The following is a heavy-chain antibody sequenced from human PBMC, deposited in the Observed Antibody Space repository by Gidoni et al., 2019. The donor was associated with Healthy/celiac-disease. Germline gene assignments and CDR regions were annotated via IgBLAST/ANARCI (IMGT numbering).Heavy chain of an antibody. J-gene: IGHJ5*02. CDR2: IIPILGIA. Sequence: QVPLVQSGAEVKKPGSSVKVSCKASGGTFSSYAISWVRQAPGQGLEWMGRIIPILGIANYEQKFQGRVTITADKSTSTAYMERSSLRSEDTAVYYCARLEGWFDPWGQGTLVTVSS. CDR1: GGTFSSYA. CDR3: ARLEGWFDP. D-gene: IGHD3-3*01. V-gene: IGHV1-69*04.